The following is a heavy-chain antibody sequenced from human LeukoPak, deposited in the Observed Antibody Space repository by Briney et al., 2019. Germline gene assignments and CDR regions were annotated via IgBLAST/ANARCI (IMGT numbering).Heavy chain of an antibody. CDR3: AKWKYSNSGIDDY. Sequence: PGGSLRLSCAASGFTFSIYAMSWVRQVPGKGLEWVSVISGSGDNTYYADSVKGRFTISRDNSKSMLYLQMNSLRAEDTAVYYCAKWKYSNSGIDDYWGQGTLVTVSS. CDR2: ISGSGDNT. CDR1: GFTFSIYA. V-gene: IGHV3-23*01. J-gene: IGHJ4*02. D-gene: IGHD6-6*01.